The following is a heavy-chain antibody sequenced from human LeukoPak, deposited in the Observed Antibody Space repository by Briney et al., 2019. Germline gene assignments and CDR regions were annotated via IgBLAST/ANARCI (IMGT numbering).Heavy chain of an antibody. V-gene: IGHV3-30*18. CDR1: GFTFSSYG. CDR3: AKDGSGYSGYADY. J-gene: IGHJ4*02. D-gene: IGHD5-12*01. Sequence: AGGSLTLSCAASGFTFSSYGMHWVRQAPGKGLEWVAVISYDGSNKYYADSVKGRFTISRDNSKNTLYLQMNSLRAEDTAVYYCAKDGSGYSGYADYWGQGTLVTVSS. CDR2: ISYDGSNK.